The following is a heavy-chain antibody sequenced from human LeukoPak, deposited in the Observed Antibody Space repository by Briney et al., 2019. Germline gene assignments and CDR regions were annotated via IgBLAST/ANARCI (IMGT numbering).Heavy chain of an antibody. CDR2: MKQDGSEK. V-gene: IGHV3-7*01. CDR3: ARTLRSSGWYFRY. J-gene: IGHJ4*02. Sequence: GGSLRVSCAASGFTFSSYWMSWVRQAPGKGLEWVANMKQDGSEKYYVDSVKGRFTISRDNAKNSLYLQMNSLRAEDTAVYYCARTLRSSGWYFRYWGQGTLVTVSS. D-gene: IGHD6-19*01. CDR1: GFTFSSYW.